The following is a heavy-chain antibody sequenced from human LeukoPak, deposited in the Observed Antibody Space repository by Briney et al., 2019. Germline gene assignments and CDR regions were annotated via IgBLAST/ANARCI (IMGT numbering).Heavy chain of an antibody. CDR1: GFTFSSYA. CDR2: ISYDGSNK. D-gene: IGHD6-19*01. Sequence: GGSLRLSCAASGFTFSSYAMHWVRQAPGKGLEWVAVISYDGSNKYYADSVKGRFTISRDNSKNTLYLQMNSLRAEDTAVYYCAREPDSSGWYPSFDYWGQGTLVTVSS. CDR3: AREPDSSGWYPSFDY. J-gene: IGHJ4*02. V-gene: IGHV3-30*04.